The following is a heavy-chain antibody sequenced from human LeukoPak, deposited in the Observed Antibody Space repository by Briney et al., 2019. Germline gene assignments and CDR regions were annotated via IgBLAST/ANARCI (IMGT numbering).Heavy chain of an antibody. CDR1: YYSIRSGYY. CDR3: ARGGDIVVVPAAHPYFDY. V-gene: IGHV4-38-2*02. D-gene: IGHD2-2*01. CDR2: IYHSGTT. J-gene: IGHJ4*02. Sequence: PSETLSLTCTVSYYSIRSGYYWGWIRQPPGKGLEWIGSIYHSGTTYYNPSLKSRVTISVDTSKNQFSLKLSSVTAADTAVYYCARGGDIVVVPAAHPYFDYWGQGTLVTVSS.